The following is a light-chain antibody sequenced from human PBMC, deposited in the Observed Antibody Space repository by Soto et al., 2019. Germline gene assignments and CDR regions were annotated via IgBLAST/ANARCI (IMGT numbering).Light chain of an antibody. Sequence: QSVLTQPPSASGTPGQRVTISCSGSSSNIGSNTVNWYQQLPGTAPKLVIYNNNQRPSGVPDRFSGSKSGTSASLAISGLQSEDEADYYCAAWDDGLDGPYVLGTGTKLTVL. J-gene: IGLJ1*01. V-gene: IGLV1-44*01. CDR1: SSNIGSNT. CDR2: NNN. CDR3: AAWDDGLDGPYV.